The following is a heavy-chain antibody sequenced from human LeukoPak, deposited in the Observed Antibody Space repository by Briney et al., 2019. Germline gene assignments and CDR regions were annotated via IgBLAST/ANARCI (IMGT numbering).Heavy chain of an antibody. CDR2: ISGSGGST. D-gene: IGHD3-10*01. J-gene: IGHJ6*02. CDR1: GFTFSSYA. CDR3: AKDVQNYYGSGPYYYYYYGMDV. V-gene: IGHV3-23*01. Sequence: PGGSLRLSCAASGFTFSSYAMSWVRQAPGKGLEWVSAISGSGGSTYYADSVKGRFTISRDNSKNTLYLQMNSLRAEDTAVYYCAKDVQNYYGSGPYYYYYYGMDVWGQGTTVTVSS.